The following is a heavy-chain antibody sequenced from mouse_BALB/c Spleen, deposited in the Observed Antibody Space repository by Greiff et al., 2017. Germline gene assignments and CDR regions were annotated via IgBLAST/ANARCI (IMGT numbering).Heavy chain of an antibody. CDR3: ARKLGSRYWYFDV. CDR2: IWSGGST. Sequence: QVHVKQSGPGLVQPSQSLSITCTVSGFSLTSYGVHWVRQSPGKGLEWLGVIWSGGSTDYNAAFISRLSISKDNSKSQVFFKMNSLQANDTAIYYCARKLGSRYWYFDVWGAGTTVTVSS. D-gene: IGHD4-1*01. V-gene: IGHV2-2*02. CDR1: GFSLTSYG. J-gene: IGHJ1*01.